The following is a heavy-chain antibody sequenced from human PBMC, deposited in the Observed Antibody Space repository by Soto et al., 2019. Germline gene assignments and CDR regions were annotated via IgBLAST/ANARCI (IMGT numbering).Heavy chain of an antibody. CDR3: ARGDIVVVTAIPYFQH. CDR1: GYTFTSYY. CDR2: INPSGGST. D-gene: IGHD2-21*02. V-gene: IGHV1-46*01. Sequence: QVQLVQSGAEVKKPGASVKVSCKASGYTFTSYYMHWVRQAPGQGLEWMGIINPSGGSTSYAQKFQGRVTMTRDTSTSTVYMELSSLRPEDTAVYYCARGDIVVVTAIPYFQHWGQGTLVTVSS. J-gene: IGHJ1*01.